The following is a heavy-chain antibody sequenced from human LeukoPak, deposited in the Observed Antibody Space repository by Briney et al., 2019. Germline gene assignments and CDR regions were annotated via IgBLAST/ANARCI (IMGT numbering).Heavy chain of an antibody. CDR3: ARDQGSSGYFEVVDI. Sequence: SETLSLTCTVSGGSIHSRNYFWAWIRQPPGKGLEWIGSIFYGGSTYYTPSLQSRVTISLVTSKNQFSLKMRSVTAADTALYYCARDQGSSGYFEVVDIWGQGKMVTVSS. J-gene: IGHJ3*02. D-gene: IGHD3-22*01. V-gene: IGHV4-39*07. CDR1: GGSIHSRNYF. CDR2: IFYGGST.